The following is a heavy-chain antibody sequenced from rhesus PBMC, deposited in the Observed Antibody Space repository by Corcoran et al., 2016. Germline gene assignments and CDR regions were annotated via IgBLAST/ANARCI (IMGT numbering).Heavy chain of an antibody. J-gene: IGHJ4*01. CDR2: IYGNKSST. Sequence: QVQLQESGPGLVKPSETLSLTCAVSGGSIRASYYWNWIRQPPGKGLEWIGNIYGNKSSTYYNPALKSRVTMSKDTSKNQVFLKRSSVTAADTAGYDCASDPYCSSTYCSAIDYWGQGVLVTVSS. V-gene: IGHV4S9*01. CDR3: ASDPYCSSTYCSAIDY. CDR1: GGSIRASYY. D-gene: IGHD2-15*01.